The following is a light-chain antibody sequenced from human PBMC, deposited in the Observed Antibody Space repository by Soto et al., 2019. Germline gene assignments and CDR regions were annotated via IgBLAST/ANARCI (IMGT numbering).Light chain of an antibody. Sequence: QSALTQPASVSGSPGQSITISCTGTSSDVGGYDYVSWYQQHPGKTPKLIIYKVSNRPSGISNRFSGSKSAYTASLTISGLQTEDEADYYCSSYTSGSAWVFGGGTKLTVL. J-gene: IGLJ3*02. CDR2: KVS. CDR1: SSDVGGYDY. CDR3: SSYTSGSAWV. V-gene: IGLV2-14*01.